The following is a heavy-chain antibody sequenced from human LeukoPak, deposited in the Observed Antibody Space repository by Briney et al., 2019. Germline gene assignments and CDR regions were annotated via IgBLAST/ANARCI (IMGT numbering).Heavy chain of an antibody. CDR3: ASMLTYYYGSGSYYIDC. D-gene: IGHD3-10*01. CDR2: IFYSGNT. J-gene: IGHJ4*02. V-gene: IGHV4-39*01. Sequence: MPSETLSLICTVSGGSISTYYWSWIRQPPGKGLEWIGSIFYSGNTYYNPSIKSRVTISVDTSKNQFSLRLSSVTAADTAVYYCASMLTYYYGSGSYYIDCWGRGTGDSVSS. CDR1: GGSISTYY.